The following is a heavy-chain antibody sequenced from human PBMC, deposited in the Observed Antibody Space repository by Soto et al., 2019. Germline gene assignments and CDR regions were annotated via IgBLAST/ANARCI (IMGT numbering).Heavy chain of an antibody. J-gene: IGHJ4*02. CDR2: IIPIFGTA. D-gene: IGHD6-13*01. Sequence: QVQLVQSGAEVKKPGSSVKVSCKASGGTFSSYAISWVRQAPVQGLEWMGGIIPIFGTANYAQKFQGRVTITADESTSTAYMELSSLRSEDTAVYYCARDLVTGIAAAGTADWGQGTLVTVSS. V-gene: IGHV1-69*01. CDR1: GGTFSSYA. CDR3: ARDLVTGIAAAGTAD.